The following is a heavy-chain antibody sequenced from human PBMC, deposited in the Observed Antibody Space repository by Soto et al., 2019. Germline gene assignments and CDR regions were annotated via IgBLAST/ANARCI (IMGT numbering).Heavy chain of an antibody. Sequence: SETLTLTCAVYGGSFSGYSWTWIRQPPGKGLEWTGEINHSGSTNYNPSLKSRVTISVDTSKNQFSLKLSSVTAADTAVYYCARGEYELIYGAREDNYYYGMDVWGQGTTVTVSS. D-gene: IGHD2-2*02. CDR3: ARGEYELIYGAREDNYYYGMDV. V-gene: IGHV4-34*01. CDR1: GGSFSGYS. CDR2: INHSGST. J-gene: IGHJ6*02.